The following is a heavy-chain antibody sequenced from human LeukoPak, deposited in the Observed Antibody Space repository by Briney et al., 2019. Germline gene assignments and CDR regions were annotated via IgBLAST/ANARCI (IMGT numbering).Heavy chain of an antibody. Sequence: ASVKVSCKASGGTFSSYAISWVRQAPGQGLEWMGGIIPIFGTANYAQKFQGRVTITADESTSTAYMELSSLRSDDTAVYYCARDRIIQIIAAAGNDAFDIWGQGTMVTVSS. V-gene: IGHV1-69*13. D-gene: IGHD6-13*01. CDR1: GGTFSSYA. CDR3: ARDRIIQIIAAAGNDAFDI. J-gene: IGHJ3*02. CDR2: IIPIFGTA.